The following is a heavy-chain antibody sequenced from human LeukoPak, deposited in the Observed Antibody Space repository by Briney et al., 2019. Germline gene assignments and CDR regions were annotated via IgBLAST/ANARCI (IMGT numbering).Heavy chain of an antibody. CDR1: GFTFSSYE. V-gene: IGHV3-48*03. D-gene: IGHD5-18*01. CDR2: ISSSGSTI. J-gene: IGHJ4*02. Sequence: GGSLRLSCAASGFTFSSYEMNWVRQAPGKGLEWVSYISSSGSTIYYADSVKGRFTISRDNAKNSLYLQTNSLRAEDTAVYYCARHGAQRDTLPDYWSQGTLVSV. CDR3: ARHGAQRDTLPDY.